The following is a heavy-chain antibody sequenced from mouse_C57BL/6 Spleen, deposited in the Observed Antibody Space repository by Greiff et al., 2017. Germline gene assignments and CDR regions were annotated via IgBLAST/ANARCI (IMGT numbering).Heavy chain of an antibody. CDR1: GYTFTDYY. CDR3: AREGEQEPFDY. V-gene: IGHV1-76*01. Sequence: VQLQQSGAELVRPGASVKLSCKASGYTFTDYYINWVKQRPGQGLEWIARIYPGSGNTYYNEKFKGKATLTAEKSSSTAYMQLSSLTSEDSAVYFCAREGEQEPFDYWGQGTTLTVSS. J-gene: IGHJ2*01. CDR2: IYPGSGNT.